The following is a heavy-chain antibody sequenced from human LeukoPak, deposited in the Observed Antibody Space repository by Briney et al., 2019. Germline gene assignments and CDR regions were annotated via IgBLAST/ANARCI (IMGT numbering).Heavy chain of an antibody. CDR2: IKQDGSEK. V-gene: IGHV3-7*01. Sequence: PGGSLRLSCAASGFTFSSYWMSWVRQAPGKGLEWVANIKQDGSEKYYVDSVKGRFTISRDNAKNSLYLQMNSLRAEDTAVYYCAREHYDFLSGYYGYWGQGTLVTVSS. CDR3: AREHYDFLSGYYGY. D-gene: IGHD3-3*01. J-gene: IGHJ4*02. CDR1: GFTFSSYW.